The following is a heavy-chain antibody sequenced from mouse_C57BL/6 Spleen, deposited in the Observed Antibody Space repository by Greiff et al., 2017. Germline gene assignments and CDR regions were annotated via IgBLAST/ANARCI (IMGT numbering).Heavy chain of an antibody. CDR1: GFTFSSYA. V-gene: IGHV5-4*01. Sequence: EVQLVESGGGLVKPGGSLKLSCAASGFTFSSYAMSWVRQTPEKRLEWVATISDGGSYTYYPDNVKGRFTISRDNAKNNLYLQMSHLKSENTAMYYCASDNYSNGGYALDYWGQGTSVTVSS. D-gene: IGHD2-5*01. CDR3: ASDNYSNGGYALDY. J-gene: IGHJ4*01. CDR2: ISDGGSYT.